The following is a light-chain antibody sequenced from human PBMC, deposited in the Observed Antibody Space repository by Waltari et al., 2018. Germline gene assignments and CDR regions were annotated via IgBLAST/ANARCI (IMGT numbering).Light chain of an antibody. Sequence: IVLTQSPATLSLSPGERATLPCRASQSVSSYLAWYQQKPGQAPRLLIYDASNRATGIPARFSGSGSGTDFTLTISSLEPEDFAVYYCQQRPTFGPGTKVDIK. CDR1: QSVSSY. J-gene: IGKJ3*01. CDR2: DAS. V-gene: IGKV3-11*01. CDR3: QQRPT.